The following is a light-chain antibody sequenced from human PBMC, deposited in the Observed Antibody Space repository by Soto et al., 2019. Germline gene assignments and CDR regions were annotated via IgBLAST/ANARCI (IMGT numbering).Light chain of an antibody. CDR3: QQRSNWPT. V-gene: IGKV3-11*01. CDR2: DAS. J-gene: IGKJ5*01. CDR1: QSVSSN. Sequence: EIVMTQSPATLSVSPGGRATLSVRSSQSVSSNLAWYQQKPGQAPRLLIYDASNRATGIPARFSGSGSGTDFTLTISSLEPEDFAVYYCQQRSNWPTFGQGTRLEI.